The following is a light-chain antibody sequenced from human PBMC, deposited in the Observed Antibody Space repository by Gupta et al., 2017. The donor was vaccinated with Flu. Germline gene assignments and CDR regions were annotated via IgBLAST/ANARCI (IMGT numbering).Light chain of an antibody. J-gene: IGKJ1*01. CDR1: QSVSSN. Sequence: EIVMTQSPATLSVSPGERATLSCRASQSVSSNFAWYQQKPGRTPRLLMYLASTSATGIPARFSGSRSAREFTLIIISLLSPDYAVSYCQQEKHWPRTFGQGTKVEIK. CDR2: LAS. CDR3: QQEKHWPRT. V-gene: IGKV3-15*01.